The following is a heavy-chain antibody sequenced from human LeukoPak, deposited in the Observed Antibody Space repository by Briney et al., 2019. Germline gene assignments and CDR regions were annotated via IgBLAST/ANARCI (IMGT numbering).Heavy chain of an antibody. CDR3: AGRASKRWRYYYDSSGYFNYYMDV. CDR2: IYQSGST. J-gene: IGHJ6*03. CDR1: GYSISSGYY. D-gene: IGHD3-22*01. V-gene: IGHV4-38-2*02. Sequence: PSETLSLPCTVSGYSISSGYYWGWIRQPQGKGLEWIGSIYQSGSTNYNPSLKSRVTISVDKSKNPLSLKLSSLTAADRAVYYCAGRASKRWRYYYDSSGYFNYYMDVWGKGTTVTISS.